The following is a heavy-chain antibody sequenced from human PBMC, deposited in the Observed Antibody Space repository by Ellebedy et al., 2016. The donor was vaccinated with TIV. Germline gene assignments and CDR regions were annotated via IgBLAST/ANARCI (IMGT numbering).Heavy chain of an antibody. Sequence: GGSLRLSCAGSGFTFNSFEMNWVRQAPGKGLEWLSYISGSGKTIFYADSVKGRFTISRDNAKNTLYLQMNSLRAEDTAVYYCARGTTYYMDVWGQGTTVTVS. V-gene: IGHV3-48*03. D-gene: IGHD1/OR15-1a*01. CDR3: ARGTTYYMDV. CDR2: ISGSGKTI. CDR1: GFTFNSFE. J-gene: IGHJ6*02.